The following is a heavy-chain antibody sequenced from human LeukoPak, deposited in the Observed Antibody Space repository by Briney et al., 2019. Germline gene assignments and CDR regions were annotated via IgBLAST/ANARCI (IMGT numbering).Heavy chain of an antibody. CDR1: GFSFSSHG. CDR3: ATTRGNSYGNFDY. CDR2: IIGGAGST. V-gene: IGHV3-23*01. D-gene: IGHD5-18*01. J-gene: IGHJ4*02. Sequence: GGSLRLSCAASGFSFSSHGMSWVRQAPGKGLEWVSGIIGGAGSTYYADSVRGRFTISGDNSKNSLYLQMNSLRAEDTAVYYCATTRGNSYGNFDYWGQGTLVTVSS.